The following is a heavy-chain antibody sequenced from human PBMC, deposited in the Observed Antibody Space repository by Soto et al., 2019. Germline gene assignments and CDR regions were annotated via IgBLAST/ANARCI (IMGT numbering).Heavy chain of an antibody. CDR2: ISGSGGSK. J-gene: IGHJ5*02. D-gene: IGHD2-15*01. Sequence: PGGSLRLSCAASGFTFSSYGMHWVRQAPGKGLEWVSAISGSGGSKYYADSVKGRFTISRDNSKNTLYLQMNSLRAEDTAVYYCASQYGGYGWFDTWGQGTPDTVSS. V-gene: IGHV3-23*01. CDR3: ASQYGGYGWFDT. CDR1: GFTFSSYG.